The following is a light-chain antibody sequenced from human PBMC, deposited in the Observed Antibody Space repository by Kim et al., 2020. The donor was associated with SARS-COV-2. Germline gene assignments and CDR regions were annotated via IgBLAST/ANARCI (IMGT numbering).Light chain of an antibody. V-gene: IGKV1-5*03. Sequence: DIQMTQSPSTLSAFVGNRVTITCRASQSVDSWVAWYQQRPGKAPKLLLYQSSKLVSGVPSRFSGSGSGTDFTLTISNLQPDDSAVYYCKQYETYWTFGPGTKVDIK. CDR2: QSS. CDR3: KQYETYWT. J-gene: IGKJ1*01. CDR1: QSVDSW.